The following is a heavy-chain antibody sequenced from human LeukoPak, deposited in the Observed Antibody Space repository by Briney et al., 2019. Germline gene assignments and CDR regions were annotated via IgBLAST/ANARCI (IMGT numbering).Heavy chain of an antibody. D-gene: IGHD2-2*01. CDR2: IIPIFGTA. V-gene: IGHV1-69*13. CDR3: ARDQLDGGYWSDP. Sequence: SVKVSCKASGGTFSSYAISWVRQAPGQGLEWMGGIIPIFGTANYAQKFQGRVTITADESTSTAYMELSSLRSEDTAVYYCARDQLDGGYWSDPWGQGTLVTVSS. CDR1: GGTFSSYA. J-gene: IGHJ5*02.